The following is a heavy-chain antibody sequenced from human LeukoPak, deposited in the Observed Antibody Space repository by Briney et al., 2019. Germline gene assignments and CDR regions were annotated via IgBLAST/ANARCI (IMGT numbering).Heavy chain of an antibody. J-gene: IGHJ4*02. CDR1: GFSFTTYA. Sequence: GGSLRLSCAASGFSFTTYALSWVRQAPGKGLEWVSAISTGGGATFYQDSVKGRLTISRDSSENTLSLQMNTLRADDTAVYYCARQLGYCGDGSCYFDYWGQGTLVTVYS. CDR3: ARQLGYCGDGSCYFDY. D-gene: IGHD2-15*01. V-gene: IGHV3-23*01. CDR2: ISTGGGAT.